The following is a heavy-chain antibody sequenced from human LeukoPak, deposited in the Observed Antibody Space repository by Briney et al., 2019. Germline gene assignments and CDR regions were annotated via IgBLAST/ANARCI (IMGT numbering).Heavy chain of an antibody. Sequence: GGSLRLSCAASGFTFSSYWMSWVRQAPGKGLEWVAVISYDGSNKYYADSVRGRFTISRDNSENTLYLQMNSLRAEDTAVYYCARDYGSGSHGRFDYWGQGTLVIVSS. J-gene: IGHJ4*02. CDR1: GFTFSSYW. V-gene: IGHV3-30-3*01. CDR2: ISYDGSNK. CDR3: ARDYGSGSHGRFDY. D-gene: IGHD3-10*01.